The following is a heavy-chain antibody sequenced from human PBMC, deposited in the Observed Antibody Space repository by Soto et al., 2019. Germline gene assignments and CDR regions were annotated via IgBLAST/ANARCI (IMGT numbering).Heavy chain of an antibody. D-gene: IGHD6-13*01. J-gene: IGHJ4*02. CDR2: IYYSGST. CDR3: ARLSSSSWYGDY. Sequence: QLQLQESGPGLVKPSETLSLTCTVSGGSISSSSYYWGWIRQPPGKGLEWIGSIYYSGSTYYNPSIKSRVPLSVATSTNQFALKLSSVAAADTAVYYCARLSSSSWYGDYWGQGTLVTVS. CDR1: GGSISSSSYY. V-gene: IGHV4-39*01.